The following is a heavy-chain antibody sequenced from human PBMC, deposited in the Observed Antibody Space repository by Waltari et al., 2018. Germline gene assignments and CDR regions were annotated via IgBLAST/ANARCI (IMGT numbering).Heavy chain of an antibody. Sequence: QVLLVQSAPEVKKHGASVKVSCKASGYTFTDYYIHWVRQAPGQGLQWMARIYPNKGENRYTQEFQGKVTMTSDTSINTAFMELTSLRTDDTATYYCTKFSRFTMFGVVFGPDWFDPWGQGTLVTVSS. V-gene: IGHV1-2*06. CDR3: TKFSRFTMFGVVFGPDWFDP. CDR2: IYPNKGEN. J-gene: IGHJ5*02. CDR1: GYTFTDYY. D-gene: IGHD3-3*01.